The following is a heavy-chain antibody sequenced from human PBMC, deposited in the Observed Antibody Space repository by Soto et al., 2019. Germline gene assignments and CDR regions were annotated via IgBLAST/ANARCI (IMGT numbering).Heavy chain of an antibody. CDR2: IDSGGSST. D-gene: IGHD3-22*01. V-gene: IGHV3-74*01. CDR3: ARCPNYYDSGFCDY. J-gene: IGHJ4*02. Sequence: EVQLVESGGGLVQPGGSLRLSCGASGFTFSNYWMHWIRQAPGKGLVWVSRIDSGGSSTAYVVSVKGRFTIPRDNAKNTLYLQMNSLRHEDTAVYYCARCPNYYDSGFCDYCGRATLITVSS. CDR1: GFTFSNYW.